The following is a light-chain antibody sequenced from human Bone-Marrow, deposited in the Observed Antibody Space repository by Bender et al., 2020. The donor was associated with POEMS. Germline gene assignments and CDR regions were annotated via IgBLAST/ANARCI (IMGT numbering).Light chain of an antibody. Sequence: QSVLTQPPSASGTPGQSVTISCSGSSSNIGSNYVYWYQHVPGTAPKLLVYRNDRRPSGVPDRFSGSKSGTSASLAISGLRSEDEADYYCLAWDESLSGVFGGGTKVTVL. CDR2: RND. CDR3: LAWDESLSGV. CDR1: SSNIGSNY. J-gene: IGLJ3*02. V-gene: IGLV1-47*01.